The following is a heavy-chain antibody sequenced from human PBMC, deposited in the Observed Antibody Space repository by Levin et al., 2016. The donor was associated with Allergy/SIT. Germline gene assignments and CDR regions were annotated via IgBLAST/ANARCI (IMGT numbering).Heavy chain of an antibody. CDR3: ATDSFSIGSVYPTDDY. CDR2: IKQIGNEK. D-gene: IGHD5/OR15-5a*01. Sequence: GGSLRLSCAASGFSFSSHWMSWVRQAPGKGLEWVANIKQIGNEKYYVDSVKGRFTISRDNAKNSLYLQMNSLRAEDTAVYYCATDSFSIGSVYPTDDYWGQGTLVTVSS. V-gene: IGHV3-7*01. CDR1: GFSFSSHW. J-gene: IGHJ4*02.